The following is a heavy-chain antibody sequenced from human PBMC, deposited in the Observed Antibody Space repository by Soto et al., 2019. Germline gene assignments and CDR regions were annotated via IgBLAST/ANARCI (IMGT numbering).Heavy chain of an antibody. CDR1: GDSVSSTSTA. V-gene: IGHV6-1*01. J-gene: IGHJ4*02. CDR3: ARGSYYSGWV. CDR2: TYYRSKWYS. Sequence: SQTLSLTCAISGDSVSSTSTAWSWVRQSPSRGLEWLGRTYYRSKWYSDYAVSVKSRITINPDTSKNQFSLQLNSVTPEDTAVYYCARGSYYSGWVWGQGTLVTVSS. D-gene: IGHD6-19*01.